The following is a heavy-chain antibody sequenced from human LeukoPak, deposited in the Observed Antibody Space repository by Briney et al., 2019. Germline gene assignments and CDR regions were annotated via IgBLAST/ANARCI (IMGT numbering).Heavy chain of an antibody. CDR2: IIPIFGTA. J-gene: IGHJ4*02. D-gene: IGHD5-18*01. CDR1: GGTFSSYA. V-gene: IGHV1-69*01. CDR3: ASDSYGYHIFDH. Sequence: GSSVKVSCKASGGTFSSYAISWVRQAPGQGLEWMGGIIPIFGTANYAQKFQGRVTITADESTSTAYMELSSLRSEDTAVYYCASDSYGYHIFDHWGQGTLVTVSS.